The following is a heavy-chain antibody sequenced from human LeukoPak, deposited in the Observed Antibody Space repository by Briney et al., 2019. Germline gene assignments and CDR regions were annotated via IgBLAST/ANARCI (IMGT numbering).Heavy chain of an antibody. CDR1: GFTFSSYA. CDR3: AHFLTYYYGSGSHGDY. D-gene: IGHD3-10*01. CDR2: ISSSSSYI. Sequence: GGSLRLSCAASGFTFSSYAMHWVRQAPGKGLEWVSSISSSSSYIYYADSVKGRFTISRDNAKNSLYLQMNSLRAEDTAVYYCAHFLTYYYGSGSHGDYWGQGTLVTVSS. V-gene: IGHV3-21*01. J-gene: IGHJ4*02.